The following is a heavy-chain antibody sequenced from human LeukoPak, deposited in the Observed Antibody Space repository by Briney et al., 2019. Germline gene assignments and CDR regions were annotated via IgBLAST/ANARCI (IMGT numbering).Heavy chain of an antibody. CDR1: GFTFSSYW. V-gene: IGHV3-7*01. D-gene: IGHD3-10*01. CDR2: IKQDGSEK. CDR3: AKDYYGSGSYLVY. Sequence: GGSLRLSCAASGFTFSSYWISWVRQAPGKGLEWVANIKQDGSEKYYVDSVKGRFTISRDNSKNTLYLQMNSLRAEDTAVYYCAKDYYGSGSYLVYWGQGNLVTVSS. J-gene: IGHJ4*02.